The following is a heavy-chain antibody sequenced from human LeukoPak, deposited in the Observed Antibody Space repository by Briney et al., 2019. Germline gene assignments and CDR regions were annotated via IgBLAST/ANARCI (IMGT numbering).Heavy chain of an antibody. J-gene: IGHJ6*02. CDR3: ARDRVSSWTISYYYGMDV. CDR1: GFTFSSYG. V-gene: IGHV3-33*01. CDR2: IWYDGSNK. Sequence: GRSLRLSCAASGFTFSSYGMHWVRQAPGKGLEWVAVIWYDGSNKYYADSVKGRFTISSDNSKNTLYLQMNSLRAEDTAVYYCARDRVSSWTISYYYGMDVWGQGTTVTVSS. D-gene: IGHD6-13*01.